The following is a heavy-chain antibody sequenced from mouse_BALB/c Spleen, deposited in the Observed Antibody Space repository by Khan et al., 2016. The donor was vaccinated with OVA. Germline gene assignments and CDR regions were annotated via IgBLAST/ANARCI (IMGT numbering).Heavy chain of an antibody. Sequence: QVQLQQSGAELARPGASVKLSCKASGYSFTSYWMQWVKQRPGQGLEWIGAIYPGDGDTRYTQKFKGKATLTADTSSSTAYMQLSSLASEDSAIYDCARGRYGNWYFEVWGAGTTVTVSS. J-gene: IGHJ1*01. V-gene: IGHV1-87*01. CDR1: GYSFTSYW. D-gene: IGHD2-1*01. CDR2: IYPGDGDT. CDR3: ARGRYGNWYFEV.